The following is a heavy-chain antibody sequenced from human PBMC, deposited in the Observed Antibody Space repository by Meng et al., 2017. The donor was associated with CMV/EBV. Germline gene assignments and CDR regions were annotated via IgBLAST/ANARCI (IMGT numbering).Heavy chain of an antibody. CDR3: VKTGYCTRTSCSGNWFDT. CDR1: GYSLNSGYY. D-gene: IGHD2-2*01. CDR2: IYRGGTT. J-gene: IGHJ5*02. V-gene: IGHV4-38-2*02. Sequence: SETLSLTCSVSGYSLNSGYYWGWIRQPPGKGLEWIGNIYRGGTTYYYPSLESRVTMSVDTSRNQFSLKLRSVTAEDTAVYYCVKTGYCTRTSCSGNWFDTWGQGTLVTVSS.